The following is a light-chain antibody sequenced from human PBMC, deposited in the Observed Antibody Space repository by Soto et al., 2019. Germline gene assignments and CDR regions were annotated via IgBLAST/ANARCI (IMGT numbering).Light chain of an antibody. CDR2: LNSDGSH. Sequence: QLVLTQSPSASASLGASVKLTCTLSSGHSSYAIAWHQQQPEKGPRYLMKLNSDGSHSKGDGIPDRFSGSSSGAERYLNISSLQSGEEADYYCQTWGTGIHYVFGTGTKVTVL. CDR1: SGHSSYA. CDR3: QTWGTGIHYV. V-gene: IGLV4-69*01. J-gene: IGLJ1*01.